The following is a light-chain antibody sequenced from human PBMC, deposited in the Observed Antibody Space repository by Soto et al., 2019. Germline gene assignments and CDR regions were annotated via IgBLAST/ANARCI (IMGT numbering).Light chain of an antibody. CDR3: QPFGTSPPST. CDR2: GAS. V-gene: IGKV3-20*01. CDR1: QSVSSIY. Sequence: EIVLTQSPGTLSLSPGERAALSCRASQSVSSIYFAWYQQKPGQAPRLLSYGASSRATGIPDWFSGSGSGTDFPLTISRPEPEDFSVYYCQPFGTSPPSTFGQGTRLEIK. J-gene: IGKJ5*01.